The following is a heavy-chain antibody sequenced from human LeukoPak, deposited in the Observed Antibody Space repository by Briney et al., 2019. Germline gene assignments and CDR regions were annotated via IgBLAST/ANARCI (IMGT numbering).Heavy chain of an antibody. CDR1: GFTFSHSW. V-gene: IGHV3-74*01. CDR2: IRPDGSGS. CDR3: TRGRSGANPNGLDI. D-gene: IGHD2-8*01. J-gene: IGHJ3*02. Sequence: GGSLRLSCAASGFTFSHSWMHWVRQAPGKGLVWVSRIRPDGSGSNYADSVKGRFTISRDNAKNTVYLQMNGLRAEDTAIYYCTRGRSGANPNGLDIWGQGTMVTVSS.